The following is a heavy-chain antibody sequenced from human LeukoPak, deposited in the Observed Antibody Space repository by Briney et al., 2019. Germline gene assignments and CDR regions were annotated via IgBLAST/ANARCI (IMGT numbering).Heavy chain of an antibody. J-gene: IGHJ3*02. D-gene: IGHD3-3*01. CDR2: MTVTNKI. CDR3: ARAQTLFWEFDGFDI. V-gene: IGHV3-69-1*01. Sequence: GGSLRLSCAASGFTFSSHSINWVRQAPGKGLEWIATMTVTNKIYYADSVKGRFTISRDNAENSVYLQMNSLRDEDTAVYSCARAQTLFWEFDGFDIWGRGTKVTGSS. CDR1: GFTFSSHS.